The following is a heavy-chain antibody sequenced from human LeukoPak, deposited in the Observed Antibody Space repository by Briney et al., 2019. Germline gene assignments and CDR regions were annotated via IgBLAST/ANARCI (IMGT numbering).Heavy chain of an antibody. Sequence: SQTLSLTCTVSGGSISSGSYYWSWIRQPAGKGLEWIGRIYTSGSTNYNPSLKSRVTISVDTSKNQFSLKLSSVTAADTAVYYCARGDFWSGYYFDYWGQGTLVTVSS. CDR3: ARGDFWSGYYFDY. CDR2: IYTSGST. J-gene: IGHJ4*02. D-gene: IGHD3-3*01. V-gene: IGHV4-61*02. CDR1: GGSISSGSYY.